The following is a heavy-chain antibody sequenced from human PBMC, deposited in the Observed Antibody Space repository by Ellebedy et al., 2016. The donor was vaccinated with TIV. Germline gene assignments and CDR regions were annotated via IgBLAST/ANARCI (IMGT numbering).Heavy chain of an antibody. J-gene: IGHJ6*02. Sequence: GESLKISCAASGFTLSDYYMSWIRQAPGQGLEWVSYISPSTTYTNYADSVKGRFTISRDDAKNSLYLQMNSLKAEDTAVYYCARGEVGAYGMDVWGQGTTVTVSS. CDR3: ARGEVGAYGMDV. CDR1: GFTLSDYY. CDR2: ISPSTTYT. V-gene: IGHV3-11*06. D-gene: IGHD1-26*01.